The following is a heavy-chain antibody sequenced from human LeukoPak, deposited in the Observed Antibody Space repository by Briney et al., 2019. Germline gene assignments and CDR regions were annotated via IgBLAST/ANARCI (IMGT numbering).Heavy chain of an antibody. Sequence: PSETLSLTCAVSGYSISSGYYWGWIRQPPGQGLEWIGSIYHSGSTYYNPSLKSRVTISVDTSKNQFSLKLSSVTAADTAVYYCARLTRGMIVVVMIGIDYWGQGTLVTVSS. J-gene: IGHJ4*02. CDR1: GYSISSGYY. CDR3: ARLTRGMIVVVMIGIDY. CDR2: IYHSGST. D-gene: IGHD3-22*01. V-gene: IGHV4-38-2*01.